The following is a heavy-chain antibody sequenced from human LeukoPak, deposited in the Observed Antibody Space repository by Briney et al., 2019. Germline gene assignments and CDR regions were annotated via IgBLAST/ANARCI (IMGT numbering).Heavy chain of an antibody. CDR3: ARGLGSSSWLRFGPLKFDP. D-gene: IGHD6-13*01. CDR2: INHSGST. J-gene: IGHJ5*02. CDR1: GDSISSSSSY. V-gene: IGHV4-39*07. Sequence: PSETLSFTCSVSGDSISSSSSYWGWIRQPPGKGLEWIGEINHSGSTNYNPSLKSRVTISVDTSKNQFSLKLSSVTAADTAVYYCARGLGSSSWLRFGPLKFDPWGQGTLVTVSS.